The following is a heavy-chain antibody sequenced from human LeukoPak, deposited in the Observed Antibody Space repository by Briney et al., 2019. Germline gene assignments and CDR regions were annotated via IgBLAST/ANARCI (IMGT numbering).Heavy chain of an antibody. J-gene: IGHJ6*02. CDR3: ARTRAGTKNHYYYGMDV. CDR2: ISYDGSNK. CDR1: GFTFSSYA. D-gene: IGHD6-13*01. Sequence: GGSLRLSCAASGFTFSSYAMHWVRQAPGKGLGWVAVISYDGSNKYYADSVKGRFTISRDNSKNTLYLQMNSLRAEDTAVYYCARTRAGTKNHYYYGMDVWGQGTTVTVSS. V-gene: IGHV3-30-3*01.